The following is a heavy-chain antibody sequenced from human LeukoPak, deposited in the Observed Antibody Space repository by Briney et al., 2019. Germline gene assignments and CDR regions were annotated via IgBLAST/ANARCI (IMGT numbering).Heavy chain of an antibody. CDR3: ARLPLRNTNLGDF. CDR2: VHHTGDT. V-gene: IGHV4-39*01. J-gene: IGHJ4*02. CDR1: GGSLVSNFYS. Sequence: TTSETLSLTCTVSGGSLVSNFYSWSWIRQPPGRGLEWIGTVHHTGDTYYNPSLKSRVTLSADTSKSQFSLNLTSVTATDTAIYYCARLPLRNTNLGDFWGQGILVPVSS. D-gene: IGHD1-14*01.